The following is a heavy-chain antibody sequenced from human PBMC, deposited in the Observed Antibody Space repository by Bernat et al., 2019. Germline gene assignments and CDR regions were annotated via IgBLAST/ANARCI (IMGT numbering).Heavy chain of an antibody. CDR1: GYTFTGYY. V-gene: IGHV1-2*04. CDR2: INPNSGGT. CDR3: AGEGGDYYDINGYWIGYGMDV. D-gene: IGHD3-22*01. J-gene: IGHJ6*02. Sequence: QVQLVQSGAEVKKPGASVKVSCKASGYTFTGYYMHWVRQAPGQGLEWMGWINPNSGGTNYAQKFQGWVTMTRDTSISTAYMELSRLRSDDTAVYYCAGEGGDYYDINGYWIGYGMDVWGQGTTVTVSS.